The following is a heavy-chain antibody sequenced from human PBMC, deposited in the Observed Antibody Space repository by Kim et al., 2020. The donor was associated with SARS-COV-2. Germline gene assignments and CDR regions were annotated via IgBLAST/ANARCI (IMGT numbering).Heavy chain of an antibody. V-gene: IGHV4-39*01. J-gene: IGHJ4*02. Sequence: NPYLKSRVTISVDTSKNQFSLKLSSVTAADTAVYYCARLNGPGYYYYFDYWGQGTLVTVSS. CDR3: ARLNGPGYYYYFDY. D-gene: IGHD3-22*01.